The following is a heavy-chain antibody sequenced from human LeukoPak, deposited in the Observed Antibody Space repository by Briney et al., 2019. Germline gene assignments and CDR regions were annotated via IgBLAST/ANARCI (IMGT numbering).Heavy chain of an antibody. CDR3: ARVDYSSSWYLGYFQH. Sequence: PSETLSLTCAVYGGSFSGYYWSWIRQPPGKGLEWIGYIHYSGSTNYNPSLKSRVTISVDTSKNQFSLKLSSVTAADTAVYYCARVDYSSSWYLGYFQHWGQGTLVTVSS. J-gene: IGHJ1*01. V-gene: IGHV4-59*01. CDR1: GGSFSGYY. CDR2: IHYSGST. D-gene: IGHD6-13*01.